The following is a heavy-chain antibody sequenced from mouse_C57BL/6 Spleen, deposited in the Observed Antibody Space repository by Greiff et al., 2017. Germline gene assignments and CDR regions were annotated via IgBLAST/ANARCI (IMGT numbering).Heavy chain of an antibody. J-gene: IGHJ4*01. CDR1: GFTFSSYG. CDR3: ARLGTGTSAMDY. Sequence: EVQLVESGGDLVKPGGSLKLSCAASGFTFSSYGMSWVRQTPDKRLEWVATISSGGSYTYYPDSVKGRFTISRDNAKNTLYLQRSSLKSEDTAMYYCARLGTGTSAMDYWGQGTSVTVSS. CDR2: ISSGGSYT. V-gene: IGHV5-6*01. D-gene: IGHD4-1*01.